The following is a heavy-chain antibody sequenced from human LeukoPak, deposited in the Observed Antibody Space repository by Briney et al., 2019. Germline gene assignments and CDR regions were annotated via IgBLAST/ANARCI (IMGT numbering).Heavy chain of an antibody. CDR3: ARGIEPGRYSSAEDY. Sequence: GESLKISCKGSEYSFTSYWIGWVRQAPGQGLEWMGWINPNSGGTNYAQKFQGGVTMTRDTSISTAYMELSRLRSDDTAVYYCARGIEPGRYSSAEDYWGQGTLVTVSS. D-gene: IGHD6-19*01. CDR2: INPNSGGT. CDR1: EYSFTSYW. J-gene: IGHJ4*02. V-gene: IGHV1-2*02.